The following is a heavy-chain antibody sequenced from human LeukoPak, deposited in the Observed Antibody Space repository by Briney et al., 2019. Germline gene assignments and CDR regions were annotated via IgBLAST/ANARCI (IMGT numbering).Heavy chain of an antibody. CDR1: GGSFSGYY. CDR2: INHSGST. Sequence: ASETLSLTCAVYGGSFSGYYWSWIRQPPGKGLEWIGEINHSGSTNYNPSLKSRVTISVDTSKNQFPLKLSSVTAADTAVYYCARAIYKSTGTYGYWGQGTLVTVSS. J-gene: IGHJ4*02. V-gene: IGHV4-34*01. CDR3: ARAIYKSTGTYGY. D-gene: IGHD1-1*01.